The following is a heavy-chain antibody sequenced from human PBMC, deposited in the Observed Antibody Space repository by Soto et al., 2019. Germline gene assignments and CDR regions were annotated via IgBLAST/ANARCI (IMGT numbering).Heavy chain of an antibody. CDR1: GFTFSDYA. CDR3: AKGRGLPSEFDY. CDR2: FSNTGGGT. J-gene: IGHJ4*02. Sequence: PGGSLRLSCAASGFTFSDYAMSWVRQAPGKGLEWVSVFSNTGGGTYYADSVKGRFTISRDNSKNMLYLQMTSLRAEDTAVYYCAKGRGLPSEFDYWGQGPLVTVSS. V-gene: IGHV3-23*01.